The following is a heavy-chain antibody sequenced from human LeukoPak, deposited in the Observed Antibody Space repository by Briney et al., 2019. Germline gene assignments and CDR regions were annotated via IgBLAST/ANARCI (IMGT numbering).Heavy chain of an antibody. D-gene: IGHD4-23*01. Sequence: GGSLRLSCAASGFTFSSYDMHWVRQATGKGLEWVSAIGTAGDTYYPGSVKGRFTISRENAKNSLYLQMNSLRAGDTAVYYCARASYGGEAFDIWGQGTMVTVSS. CDR3: ARASYGGEAFDI. CDR1: GFTFSSYD. CDR2: IGTAGDT. V-gene: IGHV3-13*01. J-gene: IGHJ3*02.